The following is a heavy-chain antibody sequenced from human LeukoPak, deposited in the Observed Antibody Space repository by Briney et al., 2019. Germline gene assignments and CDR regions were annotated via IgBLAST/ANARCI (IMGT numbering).Heavy chain of an antibody. J-gene: IGHJ4*02. CDR1: GFTFSSYG. V-gene: IGHV3-30*02. Sequence: GGSLRLSCAASGFTFSSYGMHWVRQAPGKGLEWVAFIRYDGSNKYYADSVKGRFTISRDNSKNTLYLQMNSLRAEDTAVYYCAKGPDILTGYSPYLIDNWGQGTLVTVSS. CDR2: IRYDGSNK. CDR3: AKGPDILTGYSPYLIDN. D-gene: IGHD3-9*01.